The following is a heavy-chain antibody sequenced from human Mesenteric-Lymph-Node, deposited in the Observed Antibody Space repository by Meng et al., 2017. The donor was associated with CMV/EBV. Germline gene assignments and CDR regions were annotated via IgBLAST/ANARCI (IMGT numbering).Heavy chain of an antibody. CDR2: MSYRGST. J-gene: IGHJ4*02. Sequence: HVQVLESAPGLVTPSCTLSLTCSVSGGFFRCCPWSWHRQPPGKGLECVGYMSYRGSTNYSPSLKSPITMSIDTSKNQFSLRLSSVTAADTAVYYCGRDNWGSIDYWGQGTLVTVSS. CDR1: GGFFRCCP. D-gene: IGHD7-27*01. V-gene: IGHV4-59*13. CDR3: GRDNWGSIDY.